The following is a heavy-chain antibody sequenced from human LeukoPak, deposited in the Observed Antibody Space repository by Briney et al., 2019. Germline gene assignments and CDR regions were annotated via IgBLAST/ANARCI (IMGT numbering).Heavy chain of an antibody. CDR3: ARAAAAAVGAFDY. CDR2: IYSSGST. D-gene: IGHD6-13*01. V-gene: IGHV4-4*07. Sequence: SETLSLTCTVSGGSIRSYYWGWIRQPAGKGLEWIGRIYSSGSTNYNPSLKSRVTISVDTSKNQFSLKLSSVTAADTAVYYCARAAAAAVGAFDYWGQGTLVTVSS. J-gene: IGHJ4*02. CDR1: GGSIRSYY.